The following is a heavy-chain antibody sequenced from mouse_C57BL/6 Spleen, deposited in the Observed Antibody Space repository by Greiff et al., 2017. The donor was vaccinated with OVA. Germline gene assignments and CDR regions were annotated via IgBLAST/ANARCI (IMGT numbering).Heavy chain of an antibody. CDR2: IDPSDSYT. D-gene: IGHD1-1*01. CDR1: GYTFTSYW. Sequence: QVQLQQPGAELVRPGTSVKLSCKASGYTFTSYWMHWVKQRPGQCLEWIGVIDPSDSYTNYNQKFKGKATLTVDTSSSTAYMQLSSLTSEDSAVYYCARFPTVVEAYWGQGTTLTVSS. CDR3: ARFPTVVEAY. J-gene: IGHJ2*01. V-gene: IGHV1-59*01.